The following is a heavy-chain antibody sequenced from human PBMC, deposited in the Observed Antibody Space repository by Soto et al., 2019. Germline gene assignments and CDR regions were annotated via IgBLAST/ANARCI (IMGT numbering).Heavy chain of an antibody. V-gene: IGHV4-59*01. D-gene: IGHD3-3*01. CDR2: IYYSGST. J-gene: IGHJ6*02. CDR1: GGSISSYY. CDR3: ARIPSYYDFWSGYYPANYYYYGMDV. Sequence: SETLSLTCTVSGGSISSYYWSWIRQPPGKGLEWIGYIYYSGSTNYNPSLKSRVTISVDTSKNQFSLKLSSVTAADTAVYYCARIPSYYDFWSGYYPANYYYYGMDVWGQGTTVTVSS.